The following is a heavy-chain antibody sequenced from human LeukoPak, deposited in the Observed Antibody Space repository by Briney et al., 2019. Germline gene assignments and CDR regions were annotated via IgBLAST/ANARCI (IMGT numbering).Heavy chain of an antibody. J-gene: IGHJ5*02. CDR3: AKDRGTSSGWYAGINWFDP. D-gene: IGHD6-19*01. CDR1: GGSFSGYY. V-gene: IGHV4-34*01. CDR2: INHSGST. Sequence: SETLSLTCAVYGGSFSGYYWSWIRQPPGKGLEWIGEINHSGSTNYNPSLKSRVTISVDTSKNQFSLKLSSVTAADTAVYYCAKDRGTSSGWYAGINWFDPWGQEPWSPSPQ.